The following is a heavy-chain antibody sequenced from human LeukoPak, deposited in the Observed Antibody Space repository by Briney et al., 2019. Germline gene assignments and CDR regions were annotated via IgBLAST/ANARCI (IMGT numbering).Heavy chain of an antibody. CDR2: IYYSGST. Sequence: PSETLSLTCTVSGGSISSSSYYWGWIRQPPGKGLEWIVSIYYSGSTYYNPSLKSRVTISVDTSKNQFSLKLSSVTAADTAVYYCARVGADYGDYAEYFQHWGQGTLVTVSS. CDR3: ARVGADYGDYAEYFQH. V-gene: IGHV4-39*01. J-gene: IGHJ1*01. D-gene: IGHD4-17*01. CDR1: GGSISSSSYY.